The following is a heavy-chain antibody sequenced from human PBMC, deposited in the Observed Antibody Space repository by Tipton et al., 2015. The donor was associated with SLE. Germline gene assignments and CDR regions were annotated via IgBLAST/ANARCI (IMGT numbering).Heavy chain of an antibody. CDR3: ASIASRFFDP. CDR2: ISYSGST. J-gene: IGHJ5*02. Sequence: TLSLTCTVSGGSISSSSYYWGWIRQPPGKGLEWIGYISYSGSTSYYPSLKSRVTISLHTSKNQFSLRLSSVTAADTAVYYCASIASRFFDPWGQGTLVTVSS. V-gene: IGHV4-39*07. CDR1: GGSISSSSYY. D-gene: IGHD3-3*01.